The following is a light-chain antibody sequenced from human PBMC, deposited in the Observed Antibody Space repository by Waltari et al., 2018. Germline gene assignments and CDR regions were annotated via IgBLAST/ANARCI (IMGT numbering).Light chain of an antibody. CDR1: DNDIGHYDY. J-gene: IGLJ2*01. V-gene: IGLV2-14*03. CDR3: SSYTSSTSLVI. Sequence: QSALTQPASVSGSPGQSLTIPCTGTDNDIGHYDYVSLYQQHPGKAPKLLIYDVTTRPLGLSNRFSGSKSGNTASLTISGLEAEDEGDYYCSSYTSSTSLVIFGGGTKLTVL. CDR2: DVT.